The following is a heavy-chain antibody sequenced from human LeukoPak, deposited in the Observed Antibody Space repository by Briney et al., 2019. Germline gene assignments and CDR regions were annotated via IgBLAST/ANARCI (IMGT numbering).Heavy chain of an antibody. Sequence: GGSLRLSCAAFEFTLGTHAMTWVRQAPGKGLEWVSTISSGAGGTYYSDSVKGRFTISRDNSKNTMYLQMSSLRAEDTAVYYCARRVEEWFPSYHFHMDVWGEGTTVTVSS. D-gene: IGHD3-3*01. CDR3: ARRVEEWFPSYHFHMDV. J-gene: IGHJ6*03. CDR2: ISSGAGGT. CDR1: EFTLGTHA. V-gene: IGHV3-23*01.